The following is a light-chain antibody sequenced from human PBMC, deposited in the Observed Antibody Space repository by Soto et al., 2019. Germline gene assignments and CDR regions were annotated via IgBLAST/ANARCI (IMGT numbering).Light chain of an antibody. CDR3: QQYDRWPLGT. CDR2: GAS. J-gene: IGKJ1*01. V-gene: IGKV3-15*01. CDR1: QSVSSN. Sequence: EVVMTQSPATLSVSPGERATLSCRASQSVSSNFAWYQHKPGQAPRPLIYGASIRATGIPARFSGSGSGTEFTLTISSLQSEDFAVYYCQQYDRWPLGTFGQGTRVEIK.